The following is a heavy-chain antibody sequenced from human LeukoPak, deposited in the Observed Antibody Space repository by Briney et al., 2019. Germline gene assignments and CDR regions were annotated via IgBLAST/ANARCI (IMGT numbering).Heavy chain of an antibody. D-gene: IGHD1-26*01. V-gene: IGHV1-8*01. Sequence: ASVKVSCKASGYTFTSYDINWVRQATGQGLGWMGWMNPNRGNTGYAQKFQGRVTMTRNTSISTAYTELSSLRSEDTAVYYCARGPRFIIGVGATLVVEYYFDYWGQGTLVTVSS. CDR2: MNPNRGNT. CDR3: ARGPRFIIGVGATLVVEYYFDY. J-gene: IGHJ4*02. CDR1: GYTFTSYD.